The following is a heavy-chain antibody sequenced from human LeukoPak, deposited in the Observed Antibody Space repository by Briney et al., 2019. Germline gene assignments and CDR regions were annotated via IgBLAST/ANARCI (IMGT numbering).Heavy chain of an antibody. V-gene: IGHV4-4*07. Sequence: SETLSLTCTVSGGSISSYYWSWIRQPAGKGLEWIGRIYTSGSTNYNPSLKSRVTMSVDTSKNQFSLKLSSVTAADTAVYYCARLGAYSSSSPPRYYYYGMDVWGQGTTVTVSS. CDR1: GGSISSYY. CDR2: IYTSGST. D-gene: IGHD6-6*01. J-gene: IGHJ6*02. CDR3: ARLGAYSSSSPPRYYYYGMDV.